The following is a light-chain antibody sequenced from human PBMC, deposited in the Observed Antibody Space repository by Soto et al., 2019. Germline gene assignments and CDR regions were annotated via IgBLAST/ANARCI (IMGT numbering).Light chain of an antibody. CDR2: ENT. Sequence: QSVLTQPPSLSGAPGQRVTISCTGTSSNIGAGFDVHWYQLRPGTAPKLLIFENTKRPSGVPDRFSGPKSGTSVSLAIAGLQAEDEADYYCSSFVGSNIFVFGNGTKVTVL. J-gene: IGLJ1*01. CDR1: SSNIGAGFD. V-gene: IGLV1-40*01. CDR3: SSFVGSNIFV.